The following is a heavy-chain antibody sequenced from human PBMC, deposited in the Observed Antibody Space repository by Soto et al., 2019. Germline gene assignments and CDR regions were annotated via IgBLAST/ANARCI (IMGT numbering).Heavy chain of an antibody. CDR1: ADSFSKYY. CDR2: IYFNGNT. CDR3: ASVTFGGVVLAH. D-gene: IGHD3-16*01. J-gene: IGHJ4*02. Sequence: SETLSLTCTVSADSFSKYYWTWIRQPPGGGLEWIGYIYFNGNTNYNPSLKGRVTISRDTSKKQFSLNLSSVTAADTAVYYCASVTFGGVVLAHWGQGTRVTVSS. V-gene: IGHV4-59*01.